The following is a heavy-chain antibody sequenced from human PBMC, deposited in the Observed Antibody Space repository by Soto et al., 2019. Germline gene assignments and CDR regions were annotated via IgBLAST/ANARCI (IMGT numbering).Heavy chain of an antibody. J-gene: IGHJ4*02. Sequence: VQLVQSGAEVKKPASSVKVSCTASGGTFSSYTISWVRQAPGQGLEWMGRIIPFLDVANYAQKFQGRVTITADKSTSTAYMELRSLRSEDTAMYYCARDSSLAGRPFDYWGQGTLVTVSS. V-gene: IGHV1-69*08. CDR2: IIPFLDVA. CDR3: ARDSSLAGRPFDY. D-gene: IGHD6-19*01. CDR1: GGTFSSYT.